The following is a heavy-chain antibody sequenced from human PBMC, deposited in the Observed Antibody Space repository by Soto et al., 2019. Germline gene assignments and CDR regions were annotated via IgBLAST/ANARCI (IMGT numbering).Heavy chain of an antibody. CDR1: GGSFSGYY. D-gene: IGHD3-22*01. J-gene: IGHJ4*02. V-gene: IGHV4-34*01. CDR3: ARGLTGSSGYYSDY. Sequence: PSETLSLTCAVYGGSFSGYYWSWIRQPPGKGLEWIGEINHSGSTNYNPSLKSRVTISVDTSKNQFSLKLSFVTAADTAVYYCARGLTGSSGYYSDYWGQGTLVTVSS. CDR2: INHSGST.